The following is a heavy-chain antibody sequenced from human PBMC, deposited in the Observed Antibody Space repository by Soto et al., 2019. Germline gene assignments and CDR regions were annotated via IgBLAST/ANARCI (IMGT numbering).Heavy chain of an antibody. CDR3: ARGPGYSSGWAFDY. CDR1: GGSFSGYY. D-gene: IGHD6-19*01. J-gene: IGHJ4*02. V-gene: IGHV4-34*01. CDR2: INHSGST. Sequence: QVQLQQWGAGLLKPSETLSLTCAVYGGSFSGYYWSWIRQPPGKGLEWIGEINHSGSTNYNPSLKSRVTISVDTSKNQFSLKLSSVTAADTAVYYCARGPGYSSGWAFDYWGQGTLVTVSS.